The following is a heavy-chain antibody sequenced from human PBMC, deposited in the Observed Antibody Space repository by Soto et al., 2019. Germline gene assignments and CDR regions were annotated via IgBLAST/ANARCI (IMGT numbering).Heavy chain of an antibody. V-gene: IGHV3-33*01. D-gene: IGHD3-3*01. CDR3: ARTGLQIIQATSYYYGLDV. Sequence: QVQLVESGGGVVQPGTSLRLSCEASGFTFNSFGMHWVRQAPGKGLEWVAMIWHDGTNRYDVDSVKGRFTISRDNSKDTLYLQMNNLRAEDTAVYYCARTGLQIIQATSYYYGLDVWGQGTTVTVSS. CDR2: IWHDGTNR. J-gene: IGHJ6*02. CDR1: GFTFNSFG.